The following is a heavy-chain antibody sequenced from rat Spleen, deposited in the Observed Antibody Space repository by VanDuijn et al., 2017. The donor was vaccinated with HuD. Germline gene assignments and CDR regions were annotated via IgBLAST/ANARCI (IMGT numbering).Heavy chain of an antibody. CDR3: TRDRMGNYGNFDY. J-gene: IGHJ2*01. V-gene: IGHV2-63*01. CDR2: MRFNGDT. Sequence: VQLKESGPGLVQPSQTLSLTCTVSGFSLTPYNVNWVRQPPGKGLERMGRMRFNGDTSYDSTLKSRLSISRDTSKNQVFLKMNSLQTDDTGTYYCTRDRMGNYGNFDYWGQGVMVTVSS. CDR1: GFSLTPYN. D-gene: IGHD1-11*01.